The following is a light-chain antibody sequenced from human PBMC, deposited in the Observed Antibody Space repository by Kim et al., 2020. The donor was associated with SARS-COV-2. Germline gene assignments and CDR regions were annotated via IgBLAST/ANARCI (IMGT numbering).Light chain of an antibody. CDR2: DAS. Sequence: WSPGETATLSCRASQYIGDWLAWYQQRPGQAPRLLICDASNRAPGIPARVSGSGSGTDFTLTIRSLEPEDLGVYYCQQRRDWPLTFGGGTKVDIK. J-gene: IGKJ4*01. V-gene: IGKV3-11*01. CDR3: QQRRDWPLT. CDR1: QYIGDW.